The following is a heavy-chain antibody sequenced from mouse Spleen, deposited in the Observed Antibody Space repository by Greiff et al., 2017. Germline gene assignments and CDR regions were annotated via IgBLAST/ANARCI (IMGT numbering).Heavy chain of an antibody. V-gene: IGHV1-69*01. CDR2: IDPSDSYT. D-gene: IGHD1-1*01. CDR1: GYTFTSYW. Sequence: QVQLQQPGAELVMPGASVKLSCKASGYTFTSYWMHWVKQRPGQGLEWIGEIDPSDSYTNYNQKFKGKATLTVDKSSSTAYMQLSSLTSEDSAVYYCARSGDYGSDYWGQGTTLTVSS. CDR3: ARSGDYGSDY. J-gene: IGHJ2*01.